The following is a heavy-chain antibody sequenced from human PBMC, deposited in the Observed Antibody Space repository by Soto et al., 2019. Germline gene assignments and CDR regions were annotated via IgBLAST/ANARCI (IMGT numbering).Heavy chain of an antibody. CDR3: ANIWPAGGLIS. D-gene: IGHD6-13*01. Sequence: GGSLRLSCAASGITFSNYGMSWVRQAPGKGLEWVSSISTIVGYTYYADSVKGRFTISRDNSKDTLYLQMNSLRAEDTAVYYCANIWPAGGLISWGQGILVTVSS. V-gene: IGHV3-23*01. CDR1: GITFSNYG. CDR2: ISTIVGYT. J-gene: IGHJ5*02.